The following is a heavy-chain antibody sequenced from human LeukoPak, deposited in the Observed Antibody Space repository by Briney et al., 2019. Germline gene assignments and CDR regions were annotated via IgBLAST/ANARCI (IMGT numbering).Heavy chain of an antibody. CDR2: IRSKANSYAT. D-gene: IGHD3-22*01. CDR1: GFTFSGSA. Sequence: GGSLRLSCAASGFTFSGSAMHWVRQASGKGLEGVGCIRSKANSYATAYAASVKGRFTISRDDSKNTAYLQMNSLKTEDTAVYYCTRRWDSSGYFLPLDYWGQGTLVTVSS. CDR3: TRRWDSSGYFLPLDY. V-gene: IGHV3-73*01. J-gene: IGHJ4*02.